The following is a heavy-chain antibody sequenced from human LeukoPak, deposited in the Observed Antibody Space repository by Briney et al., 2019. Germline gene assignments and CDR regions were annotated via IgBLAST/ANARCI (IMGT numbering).Heavy chain of an antibody. CDR1: GFALRNYG. Sequence: GGSLRLSCVASGFALRNYGLNWVRQAPGKGLEWVSYVSSGGNTVNYADSVRGRFTISRDNARNSLYLQLNSLRAEDTAVYYCAKSGYNRFDYWGQGTLVTVSS. J-gene: IGHJ4*02. CDR2: VSSGGNTV. V-gene: IGHV3-48*01. D-gene: IGHD5-24*01. CDR3: AKSGYNRFDY.